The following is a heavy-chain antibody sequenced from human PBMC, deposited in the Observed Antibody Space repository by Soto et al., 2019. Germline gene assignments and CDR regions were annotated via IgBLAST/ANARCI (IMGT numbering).Heavy chain of an antibody. Sequence: SETLSLTSTVSGGYISSSGYYWGWIRQPPGKGLEWIGSIYYSGSTYYNPSLKSRVTISVDTSKNQFSLKLSSVTAADTAVYYCARHTPAISISDHWGQGTLVTVSS. CDR3: ARHTPAISISDH. D-gene: IGHD2-15*01. CDR2: IYYSGST. J-gene: IGHJ4*02. CDR1: GGYISSSGYY. V-gene: IGHV4-39*01.